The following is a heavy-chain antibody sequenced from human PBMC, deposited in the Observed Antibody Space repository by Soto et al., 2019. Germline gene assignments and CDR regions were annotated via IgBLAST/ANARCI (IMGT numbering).Heavy chain of an antibody. CDR1: GYTFTSYP. D-gene: IGHD6-13*01. CDR3: ARRSGAAAIDN. J-gene: IGHJ4*02. V-gene: IGHV1-3*01. Sequence: ASVKVSCKASGYTFTSYPMQWVRQASGQSLEWMGWINVDNGNTKYAQKFQGRVTITRDTSASIAFMELSSLRYEDTAVYYCARRSGAAAIDNWGQGTLVTVSS. CDR2: INVDNGNT.